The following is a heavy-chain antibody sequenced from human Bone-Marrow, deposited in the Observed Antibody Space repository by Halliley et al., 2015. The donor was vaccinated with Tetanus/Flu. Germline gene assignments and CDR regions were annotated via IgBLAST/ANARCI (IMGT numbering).Heavy chain of an antibody. Sequence: QLVQSGAEEKKPGESLRISCKGSGYSFTNYWVGWVRQMTGKGLEWMGLLYPDDSDTRYSPSFQGQFTISVDKSISTAYLQWNSLKASATAMYDCAKGGLVVNATNYFDHCGQGTVITVSS. CDR1: GYSFTNYW. D-gene: IGHD2-8*02. J-gene: IGHJ4*02. CDR2: LYPDDSDT. CDR3: AKGGLVVNATNYFDH. V-gene: IGHV5-51*01.